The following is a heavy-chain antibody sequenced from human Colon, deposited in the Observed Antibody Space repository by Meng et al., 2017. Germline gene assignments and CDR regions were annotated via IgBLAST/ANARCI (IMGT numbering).Heavy chain of an antibody. V-gene: IGHV4-38-2*02. CDR3: VRESTSRPGSPLHF. J-gene: IGHJ4*02. CDR2: GFHSGST. Sequence: SETLSLTCTVSGFSISSGYYWGWIRQPPGKGLEWIGRGFHSGSTYFNPSLKSRVTMSLDTSKNQFSLKLNSVTAADTAVYYCVRESTSRPGSPLHFWGQGPLVTVSS. CDR1: GFSISSGYY. D-gene: IGHD3-10*01.